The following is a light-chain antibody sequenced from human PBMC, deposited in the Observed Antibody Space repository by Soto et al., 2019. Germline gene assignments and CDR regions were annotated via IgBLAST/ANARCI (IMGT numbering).Light chain of an antibody. V-gene: IGKV3-11*01. CDR2: DAS. J-gene: IGKJ4*01. CDR1: QNVDIY. Sequence: EVVLTQSPVTLPLSPGERATLSCRASQNVDIYVAWYQQRPGQAPRLLIYDASNRATGIPARFSGGGSGTDFTLTISSLEPEDFAVYYCQQRRDWPPLTFGGGTKVEIK. CDR3: QQRRDWPPLT.